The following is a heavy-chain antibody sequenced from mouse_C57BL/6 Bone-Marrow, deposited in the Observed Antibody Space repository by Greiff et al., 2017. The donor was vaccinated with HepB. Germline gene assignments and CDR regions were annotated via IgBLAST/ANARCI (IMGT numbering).Heavy chain of an antibody. CDR3: ARRIITTNYAMDY. CDR2: ISSGSSTI. CDR1: GFTFSDYG. D-gene: IGHD1-1*01. J-gene: IGHJ4*01. Sequence: EVKLQESGGGLVKPGGSLKLSCAASGFTFSDYGMHWVRQAPEKGLEWVAYISSGSSTIYYADTVKGRFTISRDTAKNTLFLQMTSLRSEDTAMYYCARRIITTNYAMDYWGQGTSVTVSS. V-gene: IGHV5-17*01.